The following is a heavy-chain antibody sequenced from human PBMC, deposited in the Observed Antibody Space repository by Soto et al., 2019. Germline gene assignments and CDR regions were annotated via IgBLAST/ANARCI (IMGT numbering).Heavy chain of an antibody. J-gene: IGHJ5*02. V-gene: IGHV4-30-4*01. D-gene: IGHD6-6*01. Sequence: QVQLQESGPGLVKPSQTLSLTCTVSGGSISSGDYYWSWIRQPPGKGLEWIGYIYYSGSTFYNPSLKSRVTLSVDTAKNQFSLKLSSVPAADTAVYSCARERPDGARLDPWGQGTLVTVSS. CDR2: IYYSGST. CDR1: GGSISSGDYY. CDR3: ARERPDGARLDP.